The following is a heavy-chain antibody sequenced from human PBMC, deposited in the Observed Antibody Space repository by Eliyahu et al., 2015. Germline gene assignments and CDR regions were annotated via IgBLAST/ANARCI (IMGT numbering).Heavy chain of an antibody. V-gene: IGHV3-43*01. D-gene: IGHD3-10*01. CDR1: GFTFQDHN. CDR2: IXRDGTTT. CDR3: AKGGGDY. Sequence: VQLVESGGVVVQPGRSLRLSCPASGFTFQDHNMXWVRXAPGKGXEWVSVIXRDGTTTDYADSVKGRFTISRDNRKNSLYLEMNSLRIEDTALYYCAKGGGDYWGQGSLVTVSS. J-gene: IGHJ4*02.